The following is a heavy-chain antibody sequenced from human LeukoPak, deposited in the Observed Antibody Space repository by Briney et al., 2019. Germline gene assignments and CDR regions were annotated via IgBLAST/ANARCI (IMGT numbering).Heavy chain of an antibody. CDR3: ARTSDVATIYY. D-gene: IGHD1-26*01. CDR1: GFTFCGYW. J-gene: IGHJ4*02. Sequence: GGSLRLSCAASGFTFCGYWMGWGRQAPGKGLEWVANINEGGSEKYHVDSVKGRFTISRDNAKNSLYLQMDSLTAADTAVYYCARTSDVATIYYWCQGTLVTVSS. V-gene: IGHV3-7*04. CDR2: INEGGSEK.